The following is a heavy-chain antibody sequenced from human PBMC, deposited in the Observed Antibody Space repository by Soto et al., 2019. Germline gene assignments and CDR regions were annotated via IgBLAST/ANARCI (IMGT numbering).Heavy chain of an antibody. CDR2: INTGGSDI. V-gene: IGHV3-74*02. J-gene: IGHJ4*02. CDR1: GFTFSNYW. CDR3: VRGGAPGAYGSDH. D-gene: IGHD3-16*01. Sequence: EVQLVESGGGLVQPGGSLRLSCAASGFTFSNYWMHWVRQVPGKGLIWVSRINTGGSDINYADSVKGRFTISRDNTMNTLYLQMDSLRVEDTAVYDCVRGGAPGAYGSDHWGQGTLVTVSS.